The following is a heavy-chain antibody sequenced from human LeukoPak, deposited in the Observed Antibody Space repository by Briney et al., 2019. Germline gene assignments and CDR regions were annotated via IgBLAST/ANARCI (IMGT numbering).Heavy chain of an antibody. CDR1: GFTFSSYA. V-gene: IGHV3-64D*08. CDR2: ISSNGGGR. D-gene: IGHD2/OR15-2a*01. Sequence: PGGSLRLSCSASGFTFSSYAMHWVRQAPGKGLEYVSAISSNGGGRYYADSVKGRFTISRDNSKNTLYLQMSSLRAEDTAVYYCAKGSVETSSTWMRHLDYWGQGTLVTVSS. J-gene: IGHJ4*02. CDR3: AKGSVETSSTWMRHLDY.